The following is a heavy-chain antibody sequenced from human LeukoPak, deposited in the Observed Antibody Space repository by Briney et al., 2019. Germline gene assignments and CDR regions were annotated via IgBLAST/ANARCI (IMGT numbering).Heavy chain of an antibody. CDR2: IYYSGSA. CDR1: GASVSSDNYY. V-gene: IGHV4-61*01. CDR3: AGSVGVGATSAYYYFDY. Sequence: PSETLSLTCTVSGASVSSDNYYWSWIRQPPGKGLEWIGYIYYSGSANYNPSLKSRVTISVDTSKNQFSLRLRSVTAADTAVYYCAGSVGVGATSAYYYFDYWGQGTLVTVSS. J-gene: IGHJ4*02. D-gene: IGHD1-26*01.